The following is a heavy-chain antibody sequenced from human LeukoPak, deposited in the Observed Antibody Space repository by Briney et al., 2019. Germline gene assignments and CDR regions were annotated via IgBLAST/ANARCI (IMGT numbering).Heavy chain of an antibody. CDR3: ARDTGLKVLRFLEWKGGTSEAMNWFDP. D-gene: IGHD3-3*01. CDR1: GYTFTSYY. CDR2: ISAYNGNT. V-gene: IGHV1-18*04. J-gene: IGHJ5*02. Sequence: GASVKVSCKASGYTFTSYYMHWVRQAPGQGLEWMGWISAYNGNTNYAQKLQGRVTMTTDTSTSTAYMELRSLRSDDTAVYYCARDTGLKVLRFLEWKGGTSEAMNWFDPWGQGTLVTVSS.